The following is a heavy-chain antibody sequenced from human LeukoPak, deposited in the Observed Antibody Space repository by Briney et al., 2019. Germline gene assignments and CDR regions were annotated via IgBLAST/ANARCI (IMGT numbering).Heavy chain of an antibody. CDR3: VRDGSGYDY. CDR1: GFTVSSNY. CDR2: INQGGSEK. Sequence: GGSLRLSCVVSGFTVSSNYMSWVRQAPGKGLEWVANINQGGSEKYYLNSVKGRFTISRDNAKNSLYLQMNSLRTDDTAIYYCVRDGSGYDYWGQGTLVTVSS. D-gene: IGHD6-19*01. V-gene: IGHV3-7*05. J-gene: IGHJ4*02.